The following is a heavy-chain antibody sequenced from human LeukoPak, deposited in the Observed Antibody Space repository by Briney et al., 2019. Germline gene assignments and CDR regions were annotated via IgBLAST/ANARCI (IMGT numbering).Heavy chain of an antibody. J-gene: IGHJ3*02. CDR1: GFTFSNYG. Sequence: PGGSLRLSCAASGFTFSNYGIHWVRQAPGKGLEWVAVIWYDGSNKYYADSVKGRFTISRDNSKNTLYLQVNSLRAEDTAVYYCAREMSGGFDIWGQGTMVTVSS. CDR3: AREMSGGFDI. D-gene: IGHD2-15*01. CDR2: IWYDGSNK. V-gene: IGHV3-33*01.